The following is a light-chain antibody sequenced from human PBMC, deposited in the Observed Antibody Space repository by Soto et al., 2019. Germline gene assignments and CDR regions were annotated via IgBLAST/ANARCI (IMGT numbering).Light chain of an antibody. J-gene: IGKJ1*01. Sequence: DIKMTKSPSTLSASLGARVTITCRASQSISTWLAWYQQKPGKAPKLLIYDASSLESGVPSRFSGSGSGTEFTLTISSLQPDDFATYYCQQYNSYWTFGQGTKVDI. CDR1: QSISTW. V-gene: IGKV1-5*01. CDR3: QQYNSYWT. CDR2: DAS.